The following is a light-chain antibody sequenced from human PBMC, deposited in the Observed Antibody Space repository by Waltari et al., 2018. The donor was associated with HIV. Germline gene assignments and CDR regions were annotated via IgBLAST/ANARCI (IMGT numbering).Light chain of an antibody. J-gene: IGKJ3*01. CDR2: GAS. CDR1: QSVSSN. Sequence: IVMTQSPATLSASPGERATLSCRASQSVSSNLAWYQQKPGQAPRPLIYGASTRAAGVPARFSGSGSGTEFTRTISSLQSEDFAVYYCQQYNNWHTFGPGTKVDIK. V-gene: IGKV3-15*01. CDR3: QQYNNWHT.